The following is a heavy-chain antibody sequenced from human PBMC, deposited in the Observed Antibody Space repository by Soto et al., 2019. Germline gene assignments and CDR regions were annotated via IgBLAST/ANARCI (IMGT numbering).Heavy chain of an antibody. D-gene: IGHD2-8*01. CDR3: ARAFCTNGVCYYFFDY. CDR2: IYYDGSNR. J-gene: IGHJ4*01. V-gene: IGHV3-33*01. CDR1: GFTFGTYA. Sequence: QEQLVESGGGVVQPGGSLRLSCAASGFTFGTYAMHWVRQAPGKGQEWVAVIYYDGSNRYYGDAVKGRFTISRDNSKSTLYLQMSSLRAEDTAVYYCARAFCTNGVCYYFFDYWGHGTLVTVSS.